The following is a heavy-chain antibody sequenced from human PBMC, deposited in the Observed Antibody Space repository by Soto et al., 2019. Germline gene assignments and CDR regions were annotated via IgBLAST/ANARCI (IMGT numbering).Heavy chain of an antibody. CDR1: EGTFNSHV. V-gene: IGHV1-69*01. CDR2: ILPLFGTT. Sequence: QVQLVQSRSEVKKPGSSVRVSCRASEGTFNSHVVSWVRQAPGQGLQWMGGILPLFGTTNYAHQLEGRVTITADSSTATSFLELSGLTPGDTAVYYCARGGTLYESSQKYYQYRLDVWGQATTVIVSS. D-gene: IGHD1-26*01. J-gene: IGHJ6*02. CDR3: ARGGTLYESSQKYYQYRLDV.